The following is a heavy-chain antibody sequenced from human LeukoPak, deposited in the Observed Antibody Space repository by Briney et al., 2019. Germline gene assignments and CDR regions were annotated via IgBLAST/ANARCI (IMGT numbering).Heavy chain of an antibody. CDR1: GFTFSSSW. J-gene: IGHJ4*02. CDR2: INTDGSSA. Sequence: GSLRLSCAASGFTFSSSWMHWVRQGPGKGLVWVSRINTDGSSATYADSVKGRFTISRDNAKNTLYLQMNSLRAEDTAVYYCARMAVAFDYWGQGTLVTVSS. V-gene: IGHV3-74*01. CDR3: ARMAVAFDY. D-gene: IGHD6-19*01.